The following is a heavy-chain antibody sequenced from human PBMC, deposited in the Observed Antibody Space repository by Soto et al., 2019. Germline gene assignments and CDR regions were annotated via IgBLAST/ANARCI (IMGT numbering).Heavy chain of an antibody. CDR2: ISSSGSTI. Sequence: PGGSLRLSCAASGFTFSSYEMNWVRQAPGKGLEWVSYISSSGSTIYYADSVKGRFTISRDNDKNSLYLQMNSLRAEDTAVYYCARDHKGGYYYYGMDVWGQGTTVTVSS. CDR3: ARDHKGGYYYYGMDV. V-gene: IGHV3-48*03. CDR1: GFTFSSYE. J-gene: IGHJ6*02.